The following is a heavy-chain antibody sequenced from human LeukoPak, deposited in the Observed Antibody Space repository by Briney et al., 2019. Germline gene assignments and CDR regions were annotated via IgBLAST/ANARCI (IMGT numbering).Heavy chain of an antibody. CDR3: ARGVYIAAAHYGY. CDR1: GGSISSGGYS. D-gene: IGHD6-13*01. CDR2: IYYSGTT. V-gene: IGHV4-61*08. J-gene: IGHJ4*02. Sequence: SETLSLTCAVSGGSISSGGYSWSWIRQPPGKGREWIGYIYYSGTTNYNPLLKSRVTISVDTSKNQFSLKLSSVTAADTAVYYCARGVYIAAAHYGYWGPGTMVTVSS.